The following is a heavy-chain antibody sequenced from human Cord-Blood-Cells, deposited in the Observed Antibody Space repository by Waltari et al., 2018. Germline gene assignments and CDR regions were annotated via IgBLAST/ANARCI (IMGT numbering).Heavy chain of an antibody. CDR2: INHSGRT. Sequence: QVQLQQWGAGLLKPSETLSLTCAVYGGSFSGYYWSWIRQPPGKGLEWIGEINHSGRTNYNPSLKSRVTISVDTSKNQFSLKLSSVTAADTAVYYCARVTYDFWSGYYEYFQHWGQGTLVTVSS. CDR3: ARVTYDFWSGYYEYFQH. V-gene: IGHV4-34*01. CDR1: GGSFSGYY. J-gene: IGHJ1*01. D-gene: IGHD3-3*01.